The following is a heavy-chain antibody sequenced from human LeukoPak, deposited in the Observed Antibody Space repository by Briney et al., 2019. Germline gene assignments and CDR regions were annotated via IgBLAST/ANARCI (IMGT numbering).Heavy chain of an antibody. V-gene: IGHV1-46*01. Sequence: ASVKVSCKASGYTFTSYYMHWVRQAPGQGLEWMGIINPSGGSTSYAQKFQGRVTMTEDTSTDTAYMELSSLRSEDTAVYYCATIYGDYGFYFDYWGQGTLVTVSS. CDR2: INPSGGST. CDR1: GYTFTSYY. D-gene: IGHD4-17*01. CDR3: ATIYGDYGFYFDY. J-gene: IGHJ4*02.